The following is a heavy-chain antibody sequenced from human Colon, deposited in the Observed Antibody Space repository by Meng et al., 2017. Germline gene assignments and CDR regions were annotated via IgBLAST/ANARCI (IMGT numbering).Heavy chain of an antibody. CDR1: GGSIRDYS. CDR3: ASFSTPIRGARGPPDDAFDI. J-gene: IGHJ3*02. CDR2: IYTSEIT. D-gene: IGHD3-10*01. Sequence: QVLLQQWGPGLLKPSETLSLTCTVSGGSIRDYSWTWIRQSAGKGLEWIGRIYTSEITNYNPSLKNRVTMSLDTSKNQFSLRLSSVTAADTAVYYCASFSTPIRGARGPPDDAFDIWGQGTMVTVSS. V-gene: IGHV4-4*07.